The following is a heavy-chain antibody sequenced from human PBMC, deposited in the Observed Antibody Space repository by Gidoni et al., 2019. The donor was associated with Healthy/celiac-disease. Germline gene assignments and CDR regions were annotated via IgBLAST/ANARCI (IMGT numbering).Heavy chain of an antibody. Sequence: EVQLVESGGGLVKPGGSLRLSCAASGFTFSSYSMNWVRPAQGKGLECVSSISSSSSYIYYADSVKGRFTISRDNAKNSLYLQMNSLRAEDTAVYYCARDQRPYSGYDDREAAAGEWYYFDYWGQGTLVTVSS. D-gene: IGHD5-12*01. CDR1: GFTFSSYS. J-gene: IGHJ4*02. CDR2: ISSSSSYI. V-gene: IGHV3-21*01. CDR3: ARDQRPYSGYDDREAAAGEWYYFDY.